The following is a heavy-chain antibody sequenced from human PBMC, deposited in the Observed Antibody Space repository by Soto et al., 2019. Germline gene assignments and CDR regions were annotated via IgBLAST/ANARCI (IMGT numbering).Heavy chain of an antibody. J-gene: IGHJ4*02. CDR1: GFTFSRHW. Sequence: GGSLRLSCAASGFTFSRHWMHWVRQVPGKGPVWVSRINNDGSSTTYADSVKGRFSISRDNAKNTLFLEMNSLRAEDTAVYYCVKDGASGVKTNFDCWGQGTLVTVSS. CDR3: VKDGASGVKTNFDC. V-gene: IGHV3-74*03. CDR2: INNDGSST. D-gene: IGHD2-15*01.